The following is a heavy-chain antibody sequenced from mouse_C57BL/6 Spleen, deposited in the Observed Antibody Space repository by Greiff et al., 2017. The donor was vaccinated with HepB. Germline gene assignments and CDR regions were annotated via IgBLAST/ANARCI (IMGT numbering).Heavy chain of an antibody. J-gene: IGHJ1*03. CDR1: GFTFSDYY. CDR2: INYDGSST. V-gene: IGHV5-16*01. Sequence: EVQLMESEGGLVQPGSSMKLSCTASGFTFSDYYMAWVRQVPEKGLEWVANINYDGSSTYYLDSLKSRFIISRDNAKNILYLQMSSLKSEDTATYYCARDPPYYGSSYWYFDVWGTGTTVTVSS. D-gene: IGHD1-1*01. CDR3: ARDPPYYGSSYWYFDV.